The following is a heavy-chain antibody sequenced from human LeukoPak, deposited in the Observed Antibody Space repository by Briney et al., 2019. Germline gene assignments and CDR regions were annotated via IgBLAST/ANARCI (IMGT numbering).Heavy chain of an antibody. Sequence: PSETLSLTCTVSGGSISSYYWSWIRQPPGKGLEWIGYIYYSESTNYNPSLKSRVTISVDTSKNQFSLKLSSVTTADTAVYYCARTQTPYYYDSSGYYSNAYYFDYWGQGTLVTVSS. J-gene: IGHJ4*02. CDR1: GGSISSYY. CDR3: ARTQTPYYYDSSGYYSNAYYFDY. D-gene: IGHD3-22*01. V-gene: IGHV4-59*01. CDR2: IYYSEST.